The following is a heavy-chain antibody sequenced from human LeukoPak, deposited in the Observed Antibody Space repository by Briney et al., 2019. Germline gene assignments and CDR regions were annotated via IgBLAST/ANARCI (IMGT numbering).Heavy chain of an antibody. CDR3: ARDPQWELQEMYAFDI. D-gene: IGHD1-26*01. CDR1: GFTFSSYA. CDR2: ISYDGSNK. V-gene: IGHV3-30-3*01. Sequence: PGGSLRLSCAASGFTFSSYAMHWVRQAPGKGLEWVAVISYDGSNKYYADSVKGRFTISRDNSKNTLHLQMNSLRAEDTAVYYCARDPQWELQEMYAFDIWGQGTMVTVSS. J-gene: IGHJ3*02.